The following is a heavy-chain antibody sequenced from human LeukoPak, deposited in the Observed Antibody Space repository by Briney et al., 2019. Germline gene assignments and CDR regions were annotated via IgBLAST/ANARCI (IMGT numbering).Heavy chain of an antibody. CDR2: IRNKANGGTT. J-gene: IGHJ4*02. D-gene: IGHD3-3*01. CDR3: TRYEN. Sequence: GGSLRLSCTVSGLTFGDYSMSWVRQAPGKGLEWVSFIRNKANGGTTECAASVKGRFTISRDDSKSIVYLQMNSLTAEDTAVYYCTRYENWGQGTLVTVSS. V-gene: IGHV3-49*04. CDR1: GLTFGDYS.